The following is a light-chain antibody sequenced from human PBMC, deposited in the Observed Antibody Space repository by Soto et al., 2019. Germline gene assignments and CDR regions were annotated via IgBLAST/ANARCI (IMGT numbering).Light chain of an antibody. CDR2: EVS. V-gene: IGLV2-8*01. J-gene: IGLJ1*01. CDR3: SSYVGSNNWN. CDR1: SSDVGGYNY. Sequence: QSALTQPPSASGSPGQSVTISCTGTSSDVGGYNYVSWYQQHPGKAPKLMIYEVSKRPSGVPDRSSGSKSGNTASLTVSGLQAEDEADYYCSSYVGSNNWNFGTGTKLTVL.